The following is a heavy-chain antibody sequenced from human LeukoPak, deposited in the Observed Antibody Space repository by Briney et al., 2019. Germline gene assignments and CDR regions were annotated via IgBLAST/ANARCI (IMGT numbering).Heavy chain of an antibody. V-gene: IGHV1-8*01. D-gene: IGHD3-10*01. CDR2: MNPNSGNT. J-gene: IGHJ6*02. CDR3: ARRGRGRRCMDA. CDR1: GYTFTSYD. Sequence: ASVKVSCKASGYTFTSYDINWVRQATGQGLEWMGWMNPNSGNTGYAQKFQGRVTMTRNTSISTAYMELSSLRSEDTAVHYCARRGRGRRCMDAWGQGATVTVSS.